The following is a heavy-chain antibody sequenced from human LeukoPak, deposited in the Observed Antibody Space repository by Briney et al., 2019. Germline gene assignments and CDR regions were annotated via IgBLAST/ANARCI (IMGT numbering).Heavy chain of an antibody. CDR3: ARGPTYHYDSSGYYPLDY. CDR2: INHSGST. CDR1: GGSFSGYY. J-gene: IGHJ4*02. D-gene: IGHD3-22*01. V-gene: IGHV4-34*01. Sequence: SETLSLTCAVYGGSFSGYYWSWIRQPPGKGLEWIGEINHSGSTNYNPSLKSRVTISVDTSKNQFSLKLSSVTAADTAVYYCARGPTYHYDSSGYYPLDYWGQGTLVTVSS.